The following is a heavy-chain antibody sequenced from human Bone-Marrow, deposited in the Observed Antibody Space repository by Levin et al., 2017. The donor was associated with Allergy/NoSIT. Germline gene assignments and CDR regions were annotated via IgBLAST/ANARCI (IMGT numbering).Heavy chain of an antibody. J-gene: IGHJ4*02. CDR2: IGSSGGNT. D-gene: IGHD6-19*01. CDR1: GFTFSSYA. Sequence: GGSLRLSCTASGFTFSSYAMSWVRQASGKGLEWVSFIGSSGGNTHYADSVKGRFTISRDNSKNTLELQMNSLRAEDTAVYYCAKDQFGSGWTPSSFDYWGQGTLVTVSS. CDR3: AKDQFGSGWTPSSFDY. V-gene: IGHV3-23*01.